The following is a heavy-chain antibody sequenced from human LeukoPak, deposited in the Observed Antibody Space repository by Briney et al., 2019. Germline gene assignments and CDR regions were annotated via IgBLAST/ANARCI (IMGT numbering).Heavy chain of an antibody. CDR3: AKNRGWFREFDP. J-gene: IGHJ5*02. V-gene: IGHV3-23*01. CDR2: ISGSGGST. Sequence: GGSLRLSCAASGFTFSSYTMSWVRQAPGKGLEWVSAISGSGGSTYYADSVKGRFTISRDNSKNTLYLQMNSLRAEDTAVYYCAKNRGWFREFDPWGQGTLVTVSS. CDR1: GFTFSSYT. D-gene: IGHD3-10*01.